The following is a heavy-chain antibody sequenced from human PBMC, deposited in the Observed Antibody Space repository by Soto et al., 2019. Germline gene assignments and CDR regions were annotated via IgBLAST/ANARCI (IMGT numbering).Heavy chain of an antibody. CDR2: INPNSGGT. D-gene: IGHD6-25*01. Sequence: ASVKVSCKASGYTFTVYYMHWVRQAPGQGLEWMGWINPNSGGTNYAQKFQGRVTMTRDTSISTAYMELSRLRSDDTAVYYCARAASYYYGMDVWGQGTTVTVSS. CDR3: ARAASYYYGMDV. J-gene: IGHJ6*02. CDR1: GYTFTVYY. V-gene: IGHV1-2*02.